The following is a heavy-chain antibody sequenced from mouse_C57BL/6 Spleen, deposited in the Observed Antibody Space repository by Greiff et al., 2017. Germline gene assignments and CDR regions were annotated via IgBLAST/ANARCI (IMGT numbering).Heavy chain of an antibody. CDR2: INPNNGGT. D-gene: IGHD3-3*01. J-gene: IGHJ3*01. CDR3: SRGGRGWFAY. CDR1: GYTFTDYN. Sequence: VQLQQSGPELVKPGASVKIPCKASGYTFTDYNMDWVKQSHGKSLEWIGDINPNNGGTIYNQKFKGKATLTVDKSSHTAYMELRGLTSEDTAVYYCSRGGRGWFAYWGQGTLVTVSA. V-gene: IGHV1-18*01.